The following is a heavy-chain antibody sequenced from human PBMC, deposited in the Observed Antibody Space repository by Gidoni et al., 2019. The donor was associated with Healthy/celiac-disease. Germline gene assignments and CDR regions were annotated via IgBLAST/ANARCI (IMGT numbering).Heavy chain of an antibody. V-gene: IGHV4-39*02. J-gene: IGHJ5*02. CDR2: LHANGIT. Sequence: QLQLQESGPGLVKPSETLSLTCTVSGGSISTSGHCWGWVRQPPGKGLEWIGCLHANGITYSSPSLEGRVTISIDTSKNHFSLRLSSLTAADTAVYHCARLPTGFPNWFDPWGQGTLVTVSS. CDR1: GGSISTSGHC. CDR3: ARLPTGFPNWFDP.